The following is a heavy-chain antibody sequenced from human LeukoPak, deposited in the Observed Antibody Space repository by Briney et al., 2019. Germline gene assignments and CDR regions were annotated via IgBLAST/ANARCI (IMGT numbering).Heavy chain of an antibody. Sequence: PGGSLRLSCAASGFTFSSYWMSWVRQAPGEGLEWVANIKQDGSEKYYVDSVKGRFTISRDNAKNSLYLQMNSLRAEDTAVYYCARGAYDILTGYFDYWGQGTLVTVSS. CDR2: IKQDGSEK. J-gene: IGHJ4*02. CDR1: GFTFSSYW. D-gene: IGHD3-9*01. V-gene: IGHV3-7*01. CDR3: ARGAYDILTGYFDY.